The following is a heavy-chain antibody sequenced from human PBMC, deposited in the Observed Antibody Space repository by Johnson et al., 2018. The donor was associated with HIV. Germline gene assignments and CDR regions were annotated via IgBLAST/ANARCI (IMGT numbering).Heavy chain of an antibody. D-gene: IGHD3-16*02. V-gene: IGHV3-9*01. CDR2: ISWNSGSI. J-gene: IGHJ3*02. CDR3: AKDMGVWGSYRPDAFDI. CDR1: GFTFDDYA. Sequence: VQLVESGGGLVQPDRSLRLSCAASGFTFDDYAMHWVRQAPGKGLEWVSGISWNSGSIGYADSVKGRFTISRDNAKNSLYLQMNSLRAEDTALYYCAKDMGVWGSYRPDAFDIWGQGTMVTVSS.